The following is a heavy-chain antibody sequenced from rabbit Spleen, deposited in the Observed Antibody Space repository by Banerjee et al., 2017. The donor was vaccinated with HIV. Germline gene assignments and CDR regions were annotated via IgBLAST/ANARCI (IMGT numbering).Heavy chain of an antibody. J-gene: IGHJ6*01. CDR2: INTYTARP. D-gene: IGHD8-1*01. CDR1: GFPFSNKVV. Sequence: QEQLVESGGGLVKPEGSLKLSCTASGFPFSNKVVMCWVRQAPGKGLQWIACINTYTARPVYANWAKGRSTFSKTSSTTVTLQMTSLTAADTATYFCARDTGSSFSTYGMDLWGQGTLVTVS. V-gene: IGHV1S45*01. CDR3: ARDTGSSFSTYGMDL.